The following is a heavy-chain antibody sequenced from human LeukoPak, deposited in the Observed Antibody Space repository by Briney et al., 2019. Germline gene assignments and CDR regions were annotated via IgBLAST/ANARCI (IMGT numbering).Heavy chain of an antibody. CDR3: ATSSSWYQYFQH. J-gene: IGHJ1*01. Sequence: SETLSLTCAVSDGSFSGFYWSLIRQFPGKGLEWIGQISDSGSTNYNPSLRSRVTISADTSKNQFSLRLSSVTAADTAVYYCATSSSWYQYFQHWGQGTLVTVSS. D-gene: IGHD6-13*01. V-gene: IGHV4-34*01. CDR1: DGSFSGFY. CDR2: ISDSGST.